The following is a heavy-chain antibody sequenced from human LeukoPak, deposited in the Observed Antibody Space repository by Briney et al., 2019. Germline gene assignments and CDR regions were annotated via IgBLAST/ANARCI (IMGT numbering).Heavy chain of an antibody. CDR1: GFTFSSYA. D-gene: IGHD4-17*01. CDR2: ISYDGSNK. Sequence: PGGSLRLSCAASGFTFSSYAMHWVRQAPGKGLEWVAVISYDGSNKYYADSVKGRFTISRDNSKNTLYLQMNSLRAEDTAVYYCAKDQEPMTTVTPFDYWGQGTLVTVSS. CDR3: AKDQEPMTTVTPFDY. V-gene: IGHV3-30-3*01. J-gene: IGHJ4*02.